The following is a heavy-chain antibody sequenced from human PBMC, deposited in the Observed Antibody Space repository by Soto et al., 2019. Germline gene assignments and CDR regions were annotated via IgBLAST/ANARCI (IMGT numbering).Heavy chain of an antibody. V-gene: IGHV4-39*01. CDR3: ARPLFLQQLVPFDY. Sequence: PSETLSLTCTVSGGSISSSSYYWGWIRQPPGKGLEWIGSIYYSGSTYYNPSLKSRVTISVDTSKNQFSLKLSSVTAADTAVYYCARPLFLQQLVPFDYWGQGTLVTVSS. J-gene: IGHJ4*02. D-gene: IGHD6-13*01. CDR2: IYYSGST. CDR1: GGSISSSSYY.